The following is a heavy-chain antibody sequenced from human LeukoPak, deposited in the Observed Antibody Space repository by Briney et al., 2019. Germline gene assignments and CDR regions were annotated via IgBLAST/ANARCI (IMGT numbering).Heavy chain of an antibody. CDR1: GFTFSNSG. V-gene: IGHV3-30*02. CDR2: IQYDGSNR. J-gene: IGHJ4*02. D-gene: IGHD3-22*01. CDR3: ASYYCEKIFDY. Sequence: GGSLRLSCAASGFTFSNSGMNWVRQAPGKGLEWVAFIQYDGSNRYYTDCVKGRFTISRHNSKNTLFLQMNILRADDTGANYSASYYCEKIFDYWGQGTLVTVSS.